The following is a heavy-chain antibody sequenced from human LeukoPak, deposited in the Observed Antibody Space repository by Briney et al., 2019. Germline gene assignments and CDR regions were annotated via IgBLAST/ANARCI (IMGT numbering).Heavy chain of an antibody. J-gene: IGHJ4*02. V-gene: IGHV3-30*02. D-gene: IGHD2-2*01. Sequence: PGGSLRLSCAASGFTFSSYGMHWVRQAPGKGLEWVAFIRYDGSNKYYSDSVKGRFTISRDNSKNTLYLQMNSLRDEDTAVYYCAKDIVVVPAVPGYCGQGTLVTVSS. CDR1: GFTFSSYG. CDR3: AKDIVVVPAVPGY. CDR2: IRYDGSNK.